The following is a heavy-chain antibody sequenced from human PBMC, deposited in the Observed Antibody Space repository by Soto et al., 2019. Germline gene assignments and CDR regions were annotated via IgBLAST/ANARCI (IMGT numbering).Heavy chain of an antibody. CDR3: ARSTLRYCSGGSCSPSDY. D-gene: IGHD2-15*01. J-gene: IGHJ4*02. CDR1: GFTFSSYS. V-gene: IGHV3-48*01. CDR2: ISSSSSTI. Sequence: GGSLRLSCAASGFTFSSYSMNWVRQAPGKGLEWVSYISSSSSTIYYADSVKGRLTISRDNAKNSLYLQMNSLGAEDTAVYYCARSTLRYCSGGSCSPSDYWGQGTLVTVSS.